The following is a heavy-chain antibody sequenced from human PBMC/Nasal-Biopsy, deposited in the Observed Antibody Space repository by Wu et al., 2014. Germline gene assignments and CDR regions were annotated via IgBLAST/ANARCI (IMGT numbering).Heavy chain of an antibody. CDR1: GFTFSDYY. V-gene: IGHV3-11*06. J-gene: IGHJ4*02. CDR2: INNRGDST. Sequence: LRLSCAASGFTFSDYYMTWIRQAPGKGLEWVAYINNRGDSTNYATSVKGRFTISRDNAKNTLYLQMNSLRADDTAVYYCGRDPGAWPLXHWGQGTLVTVSP. CDR3: GRDPGAWPLXH.